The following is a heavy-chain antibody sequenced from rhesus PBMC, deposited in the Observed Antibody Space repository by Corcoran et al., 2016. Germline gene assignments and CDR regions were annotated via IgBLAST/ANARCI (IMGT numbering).Heavy chain of an antibody. CDR2: ISGSSGSS. CDR1: GGSISSCNW. CDR3: ARDRGGSRYFDY. D-gene: IGHD6-25*01. J-gene: IGHJ4*01. V-gene: IGHV4-65*01. Sequence: QVQLQESGPGLVKPSETLSLTCAVSGGSISSCNWWSWIRQPPGIGLEWIGYISGSSGSSYFNPSLKRRVTISTDTSKNQFSLKLSSVTAADTAVYCCARDRGGSRYFDYWGQGVLVTVSS.